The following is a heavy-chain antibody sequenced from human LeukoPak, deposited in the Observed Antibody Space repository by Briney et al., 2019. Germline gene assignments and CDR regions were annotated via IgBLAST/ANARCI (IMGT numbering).Heavy chain of an antibody. J-gene: IGHJ4*02. V-gene: IGHV1-69*04. Sequence: SVKVSCKASGGTFSSYAISWVRQAPGHGLEWMGRIIPILGIANYAQKFQGRVTITADKSTSTAYMELSSLRCEDTAVYYCARDFCCVSSCPPWDWGQGTLVTVSS. CDR1: GGTFSSYA. CDR2: IIPILGIA. CDR3: ARDFCCVSSCPPWD. D-gene: IGHD2-15*01.